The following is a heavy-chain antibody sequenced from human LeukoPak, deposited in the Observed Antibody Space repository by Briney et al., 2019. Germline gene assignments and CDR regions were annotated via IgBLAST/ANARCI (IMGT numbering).Heavy chain of an antibody. J-gene: IGHJ5*02. CDR3: ARDRITDCSTASCTIANWFEP. CDR2: INPNSGGT. D-gene: IGHD1-14*01. CDR1: GSTFIDYY. Sequence: GASVKDSCKASGSTFIDYYMHWVRRAPGQGLEWMGWINPNSGGTDSAQKFQGRVTMTRDTSIDTAYMELSSLTSDDTAVYYCARDRITDCSTASCTIANWFEPWGQGTLVTVSS. V-gene: IGHV1-2*02.